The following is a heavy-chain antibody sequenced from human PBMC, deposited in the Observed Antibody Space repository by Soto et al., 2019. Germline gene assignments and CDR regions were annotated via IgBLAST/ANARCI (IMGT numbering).Heavy chain of an antibody. D-gene: IGHD6-19*01. V-gene: IGHV4-61*01. Sequence: SETLSLTCTVSGGSVSSGNYYWSWIRQPPGKGLEWIGYIYYSGSTNYNPSLKSRVTISVDTSKNQFSLKLSSVTAADTAVYYCARRAYSSGWDNWFDPWGQGTLVTGSS. CDR2: IYYSGST. J-gene: IGHJ5*02. CDR1: GGSVSSGNYY. CDR3: ARRAYSSGWDNWFDP.